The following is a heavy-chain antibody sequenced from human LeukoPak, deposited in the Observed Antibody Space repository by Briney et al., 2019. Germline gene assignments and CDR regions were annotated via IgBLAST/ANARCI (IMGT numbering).Heavy chain of an antibody. V-gene: IGHV1-69*01. J-gene: IGHJ6*02. D-gene: IGHD3-22*01. CDR3: ARGRDYDSSGYYYLHYYGMDV. Sequence: SVKVPCKASGGTFSSYAISWVRQAPGQGLEWMGGIIPIFGTANYAQKFQGRVTITADESTSTAYMELSSLRSEDTAVYYCARGRDYDSSGYYYLHYYGMDVWGQGTTVTVSS. CDR2: IIPIFGTA. CDR1: GGTFSSYA.